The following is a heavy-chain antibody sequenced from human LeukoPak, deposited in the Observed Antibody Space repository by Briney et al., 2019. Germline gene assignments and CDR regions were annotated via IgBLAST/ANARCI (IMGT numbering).Heavy chain of an antibody. D-gene: IGHD3-22*01. CDR1: GGSFSGYY. V-gene: IGHV4-34*01. J-gene: IGHJ3*02. CDR3: AGFKGNYYDSSGYYFMNAFDI. Sequence: SETLSLTCAVYGGSFSGYYWSWIRQPPGKGLEWIGSIYYSGSTYYNPSLKSRVTISVDTSKNQFSLKLSSVTAADTAVYYCAGFKGNYYDSSGYYFMNAFDIWGQGTMVTVSS. CDR2: IYYSGST.